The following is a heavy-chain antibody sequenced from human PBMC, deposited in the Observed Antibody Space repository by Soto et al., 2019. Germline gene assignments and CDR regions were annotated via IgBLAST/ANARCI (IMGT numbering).Heavy chain of an antibody. CDR3: ARCIYEYFGCNIPYRLLAL. Sequence: PSETLSLTCTVSGGSMISYYWSWIRQPPGRGQEWIGFIYYAGSTKYNPSLNSPVTISIVRSKNQFSLMLTSVTAADAAVYYCARCIYEYFGCNIPYRLLALWGQGTLVTVSS. D-gene: IGHD3-16*01. V-gene: IGHV4-59*12. J-gene: IGHJ5*02. CDR1: GGSMISYY. CDR2: IYYAGST.